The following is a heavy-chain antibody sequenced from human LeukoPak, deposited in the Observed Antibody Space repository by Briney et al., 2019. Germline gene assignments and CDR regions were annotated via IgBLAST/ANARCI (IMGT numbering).Heavy chain of an antibody. V-gene: IGHV3-30*04. D-gene: IGHD3-9*01. CDR3: AREDRDYDILTGYYSRGMDV. J-gene: IGHJ6*04. Sequence: GRSLRLSCAASGFTFSSYAMHWVRQAPGKGLEWVAVISYDGSNKYYADYVKGRFTISRDNSKNTLYLQMNSLRAEDTAVYYCAREDRDYDILTGYYSRGMDVWGKGTTVTVSS. CDR2: ISYDGSNK. CDR1: GFTFSSYA.